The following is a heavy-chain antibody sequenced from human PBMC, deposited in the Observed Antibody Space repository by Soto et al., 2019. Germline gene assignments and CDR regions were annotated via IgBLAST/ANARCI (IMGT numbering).Heavy chain of an antibody. CDR3: TRRYDFWSGSIEYYFDY. Sequence: GGSLRLSCATSGFTFSGSAVHWVRQASGKGLEWVGRIRSKANSYATAYAASVKGRFTISRDDSKSTAYLQMNSLNTEDTAVYYCTRRYDFWSGSIEYYFDYWGQGTLVTVSS. CDR2: IRSKANSYAT. D-gene: IGHD3-3*01. J-gene: IGHJ4*02. CDR1: GFTFSGSA. V-gene: IGHV3-73*01.